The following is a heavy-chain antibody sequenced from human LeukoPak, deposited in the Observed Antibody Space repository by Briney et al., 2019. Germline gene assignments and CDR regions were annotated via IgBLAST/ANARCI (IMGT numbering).Heavy chain of an antibody. V-gene: IGHV1-46*01. J-gene: IGHJ3*02. CDR3: ARKYYYDSSGYRPDAFDI. D-gene: IGHD3-22*01. CDR2: INPSGGST. Sequence: ASVKVSCKASGYTFTSYYMHWVRQAPGQGLEWMGIINPSGGSTSYAQKFQGRVTITRDTSTSTVYMELSSLRSEDTAVYYCARKYYYDSSGYRPDAFDIWGQGTMVTVSS. CDR1: GYTFTSYY.